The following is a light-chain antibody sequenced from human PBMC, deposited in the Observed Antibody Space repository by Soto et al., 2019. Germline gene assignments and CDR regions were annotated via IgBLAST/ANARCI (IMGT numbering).Light chain of an antibody. V-gene: IGKV3-15*01. CDR1: QSVSSN. Sequence: EIVMTQSPATLSVSPGERATLSCRASQSVSSNLAWYQQKPGQAPRLLIYGASTRATGSPARFSGSGSGTEFTLTISSLQSEDFAVYYCQHNNSFGQGTRLEIK. CDR2: GAS. J-gene: IGKJ5*01. CDR3: QHNNS.